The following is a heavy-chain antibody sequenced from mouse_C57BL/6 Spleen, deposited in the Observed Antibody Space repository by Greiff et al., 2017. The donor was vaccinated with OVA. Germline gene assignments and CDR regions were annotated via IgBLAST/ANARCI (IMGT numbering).Heavy chain of an antibody. V-gene: IGHV1-82*01. Sequence: QVQLQQSGPELVKPGASVKISCKASGYAFSSSWMNWVKQRPGKGLEWIGRIYPGDGDTNYNGKFKGKATLTADKSSSTAYMQLSSLTSEDSAVYFSARLYEYDGVPYYFDYWGQGTTLTVSS. CDR2: IYPGDGDT. CDR1: GYAFSSSW. D-gene: IGHD2-4*01. J-gene: IGHJ2*01. CDR3: ARLYEYDGVPYYFDY.